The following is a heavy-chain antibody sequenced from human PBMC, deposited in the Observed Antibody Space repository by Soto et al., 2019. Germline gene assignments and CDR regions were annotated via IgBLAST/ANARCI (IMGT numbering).Heavy chain of an antibody. D-gene: IGHD5-18*01. CDR3: AREYTYGSNFFDC. CDR2: ISHSGST. CDR1: GGSISSAAYY. Sequence: QVQLQESGPGLVKPSQTLSLTCTVSGGSISSAAYYWSWIRQHPGKGLEWIGYISHSGSTYYNPYLQRRVIISVDTSKNQFSLSLTSVTAADTAVYYCAREYTYGSNFFDCWGQGALVTVSS. J-gene: IGHJ4*02. V-gene: IGHV4-31*03.